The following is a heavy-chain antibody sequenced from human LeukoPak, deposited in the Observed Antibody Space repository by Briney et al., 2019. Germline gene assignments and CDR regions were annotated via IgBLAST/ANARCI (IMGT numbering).Heavy chain of an antibody. J-gene: IGHJ3*02. CDR1: GFIFSDYY. V-gene: IGHV3-11*01. Sequence: GGSLRLSCAASGFIFSDYYMSWIRQAPGKGLEWVSYISSSGTTMYYADSVKGRFTISRDNAKNSLYLQMNSLRAEDTAVYYCARDRSTVTPPQPDAFDIWGQGTMVTVSS. D-gene: IGHD4-17*01. CDR3: ARDRSTVTPPQPDAFDI. CDR2: ISSSGTTM.